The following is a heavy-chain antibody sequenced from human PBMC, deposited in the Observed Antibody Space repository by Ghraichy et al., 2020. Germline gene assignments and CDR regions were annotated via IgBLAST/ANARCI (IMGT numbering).Heavy chain of an antibody. CDR2: VFTSGNT. J-gene: IGHJ4*02. CDR3: ARDGYDILTGHRGHD. CDR1: GGSISSGNYN. Sequence: SETLSLTCSFSGGSISSGNYNWNWIRQPAGKGLEWIGRVFTSGNTNYNPSLKSRVTMSIDSSKNQFSLRLTSVTAADTAVYYCARDGYDILTGHRGHDWGQGILVTVSS. V-gene: IGHV4-61*02. D-gene: IGHD3-9*01.